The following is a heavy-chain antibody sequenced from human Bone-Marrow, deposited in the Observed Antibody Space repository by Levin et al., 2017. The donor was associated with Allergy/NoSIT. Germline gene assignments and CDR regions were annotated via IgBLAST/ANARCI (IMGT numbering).Heavy chain of an antibody. D-gene: IGHD6-19*01. Sequence: GESLKISCAASGFTFSSYGMHWVRQAPGKGLEWVAVISYDGNNQYYADSVKGRFTISRDNSKNTLYLQMNSLRAEDTAVYYCAKDGIAVAGTFYYWGQGTLVTVSS. CDR2: ISYDGNNQ. V-gene: IGHV3-30*18. CDR1: GFTFSSYG. CDR3: AKDGIAVAGTFYY. J-gene: IGHJ4*02.